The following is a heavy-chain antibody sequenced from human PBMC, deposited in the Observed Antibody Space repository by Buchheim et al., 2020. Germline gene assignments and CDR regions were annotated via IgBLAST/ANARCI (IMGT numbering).Heavy chain of an antibody. J-gene: IGHJ4*02. CDR3: VRGAGYCTSTGWYLVDY. V-gene: IGHV5-51*01. CDR2: IFPRDSDM. Sequence: EVQLVQPGAEVKKPGESLKISCNGSGYTFTEYWIGWVRQMPGKGLEWMGMIFPRDSDMRWSPSFQGQVTISADKSVSSAYLQWSSLEAADSAMYYCVRGAGYCTSTGWYLVDYWGQGTL. D-gene: IGHD2-2*01. CDR1: GYTFTEYW.